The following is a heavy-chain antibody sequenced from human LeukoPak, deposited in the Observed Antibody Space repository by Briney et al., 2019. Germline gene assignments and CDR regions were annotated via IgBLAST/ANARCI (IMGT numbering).Heavy chain of an antibody. CDR1: GFIFRSYW. J-gene: IGHJ4*02. CDR2: IKQDGSDK. D-gene: IGHD3-9*01. CDR3: ATHDVLTGYPYFDY. Sequence: PGGSLRLSCAASGFIFRSYWMSWVRQAPGKGLEWVANIKQDGSDKYYVDSVKGRFTISRDNAKNSLYLQMDSLRAEDTAVYYCATHDVLTGYPYFDYWGQGTPVTVSS. V-gene: IGHV3-7*01.